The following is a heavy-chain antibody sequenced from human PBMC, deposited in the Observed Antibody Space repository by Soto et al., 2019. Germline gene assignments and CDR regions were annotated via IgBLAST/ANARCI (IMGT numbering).Heavy chain of an antibody. CDR1: GGSISSGDYY. J-gene: IGHJ2*01. CDR3: ARGLRVVGQTARNWYFDL. V-gene: IGHV4-30-4*01. D-gene: IGHD6-6*01. CDR2: IYYSGST. Sequence: QVQLQESGPGLVKPSQTLSLTCTVSGGSISSGDYYWSWIRQPPGKGLEWLGYIYYSGSTYYNPSLKSRVTISVDTSKNQFSLKLSSVTAADTAVYYCARGLRVVGQTARNWYFDLWGRGTLVTVSS.